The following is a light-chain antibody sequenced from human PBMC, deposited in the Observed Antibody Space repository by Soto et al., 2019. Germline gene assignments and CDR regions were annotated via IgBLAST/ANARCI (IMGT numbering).Light chain of an antibody. CDR3: QQYNNWPPDT. CDR2: GAS. V-gene: IGKV3-15*01. Sequence: EIVMTQSPATLSVSPGERATLSCRASQSVSSNLAWYQQKPGQAPRLLIYGASTRATGIPARFSGSGSGTEFTLTISSLQSEDFAVHYCQQYNNWPPDTLGQGTKLEIK. CDR1: QSVSSN. J-gene: IGKJ2*01.